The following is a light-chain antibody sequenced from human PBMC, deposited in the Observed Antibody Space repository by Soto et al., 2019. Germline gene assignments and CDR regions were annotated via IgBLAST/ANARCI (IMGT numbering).Light chain of an antibody. CDR1: QTIKSTS. CDR2: GAS. V-gene: IGKV3-20*01. CDR3: QQYGSSPRT. Sequence: DIVLTQSPGTLSLSPGERATLSCRASQTIKSTSLAWYQQRPGQAPSLLIYGASSRATGIPDKFSGSGSGTDFTLTISRLEPEDSAVYYCQQYGSSPRTFGQGTKVEI. J-gene: IGKJ1*01.